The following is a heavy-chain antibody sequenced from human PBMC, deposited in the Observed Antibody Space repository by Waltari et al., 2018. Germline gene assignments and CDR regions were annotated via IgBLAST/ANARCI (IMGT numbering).Heavy chain of an antibody. V-gene: IGHV3-74*01. CDR1: GFTFNTFW. Sequence: EVQLMESGGDLVQPGGSLRLSCVVYGFTFNTFWMNWVRHAPGKGLVWVSRINNEGTYTTYADSVKGRFTISRDNAKNTLYLQMNSLRVEDTAVYYCGGGGLDGAAYWGQGTLVNVSS. J-gene: IGHJ4*02. D-gene: IGHD3-16*01. CDR2: INNEGTYT. CDR3: GGGGLDGAAY.